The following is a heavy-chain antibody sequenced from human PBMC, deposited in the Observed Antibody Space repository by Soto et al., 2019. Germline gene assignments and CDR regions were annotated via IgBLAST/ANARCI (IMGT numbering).Heavy chain of an antibody. CDR2: ISSSSSTI. Sequence: EVQLVESGGGLVQPGGSLRLSCAASGFTFSSYSMNWVRQAPGKGLEWVSYISSSSSTIYYADSVKGRFTISRDNDKNSLYLQMNSLRAEDTAVYYCAREGSSWFNWFDPWGQGTLVTVSS. CDR1: GFTFSSYS. J-gene: IGHJ5*02. CDR3: AREGSSWFNWFDP. V-gene: IGHV3-48*01. D-gene: IGHD6-13*01.